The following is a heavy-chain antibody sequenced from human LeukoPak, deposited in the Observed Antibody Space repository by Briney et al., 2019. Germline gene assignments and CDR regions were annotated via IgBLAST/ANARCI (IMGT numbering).Heavy chain of an antibody. CDR2: INHSGST. Sequence: SETLPLTCAVYGGSFSGYYWSWIRQPPGKGLEWIGEINHSGSTNYNPSLKSRVTISVDTSKNQFSLKLSSVTAADTAVYYCARGVLVVVPAASPNWFDPWGQGTLVTVSS. CDR1: GGSFSGYY. J-gene: IGHJ5*02. D-gene: IGHD2-2*01. V-gene: IGHV4-34*01. CDR3: ARGVLVVVPAASPNWFDP.